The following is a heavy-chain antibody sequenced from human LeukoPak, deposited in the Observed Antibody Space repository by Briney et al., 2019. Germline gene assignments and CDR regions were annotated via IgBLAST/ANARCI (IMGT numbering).Heavy chain of an antibody. CDR1: GFTFSSYG. Sequence: GGSLRLSCAASGFTFSSYGMSWVRQAPGKGLEWVSAISGSGGSTYYADSVKGRFTISRDNSKNTLYLQMNSLRAEDTAVYYCARGGYSYVLDYWGQGTLVTVSS. V-gene: IGHV3-23*01. CDR2: ISGSGGST. D-gene: IGHD5-18*01. CDR3: ARGGYSYVLDY. J-gene: IGHJ4*02.